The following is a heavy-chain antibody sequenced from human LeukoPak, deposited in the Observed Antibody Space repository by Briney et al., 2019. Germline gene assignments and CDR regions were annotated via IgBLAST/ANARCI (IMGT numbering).Heavy chain of an antibody. J-gene: IGHJ5*01. V-gene: IGHV1-2*06. CDR2: INPNSGGT. CDR3: ARAGYSSGWYEC. D-gene: IGHD6-19*01. Sequence: ASVKVSCKASGYTFTDYYMHWVRQAPGQGLEWMGRINPNSGGTNYAQKFQGRVTMTRDTSISTAYMELSRLRSDDTAVYYCARAGYSSGWYECWGQGTLVTVSS. CDR1: GYTFTDYY.